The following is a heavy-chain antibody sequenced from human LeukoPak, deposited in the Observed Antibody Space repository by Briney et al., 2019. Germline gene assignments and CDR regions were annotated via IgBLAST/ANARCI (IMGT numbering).Heavy chain of an antibody. D-gene: IGHD1-20*01. CDR3: ARAPSHSGYNWNDAGWYGMDV. CDR2: IIPILGIA. CDR1: GGTFSSYA. V-gene: IGHV1-69*04. Sequence: GASVKVSCKASGGTFSSYAISWVRQAPGQGLEWMGRIIPILGIANYAQKFQGRVTITADKSTSTAYMELSSLRSEDTAVYYCARAPSHSGYNWNDAGWYGMDVWGQGTTVTVSS. J-gene: IGHJ6*02.